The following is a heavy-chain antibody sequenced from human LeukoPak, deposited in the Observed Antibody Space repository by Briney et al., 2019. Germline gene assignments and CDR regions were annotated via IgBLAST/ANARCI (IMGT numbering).Heavy chain of an antibody. Sequence: GGSLRLSCAASGFTFSSYAMSWVRQAPGKGLEWVSTISSSGGSTYYADSVKGRFTISRDNSKNTLYLQMNSLRAEDTAVYYCAKVYRNYDPTYWGQGTLVTASS. V-gene: IGHV3-23*01. J-gene: IGHJ4*02. CDR1: GFTFSSYA. CDR2: ISSSGGST. D-gene: IGHD4-11*01. CDR3: AKVYRNYDPTY.